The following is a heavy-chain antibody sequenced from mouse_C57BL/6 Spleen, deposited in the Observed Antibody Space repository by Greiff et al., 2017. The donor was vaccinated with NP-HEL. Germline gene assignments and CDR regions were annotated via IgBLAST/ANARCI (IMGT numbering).Heavy chain of an antibody. D-gene: IGHD1-1*01. CDR2: IYPRDGST. CDR1: GYTFTSYD. J-gene: IGHJ3*01. Sequence: VQLQQSGPELVKPGASVKLSCKASGYTFTSYDINWVKQRPGQGLEWIGWIYPRDGSTKYNEKFKGKAKFTVDTSSSTAYMELHSLTSGDSAVYFCARSGGYYGSSCEFAYWGQGTLVTVSA. CDR3: ARSGGYYGSSCEFAY. V-gene: IGHV1-85*01.